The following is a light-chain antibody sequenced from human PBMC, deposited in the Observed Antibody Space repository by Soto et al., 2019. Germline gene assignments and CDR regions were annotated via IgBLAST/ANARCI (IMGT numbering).Light chain of an antibody. CDR2: KAS. CDR1: QSISSW. Sequence: DIQMTQSPSTLSASVGDRVTITCRASQSISSWLAWYQQKPGKAPKLQIYKASSLESGVPSRFSGSGSVTEFTLTISSLQPDDFATYCCQQYNSYSETFGQGTRLEIK. V-gene: IGKV1-5*03. J-gene: IGKJ5*01. CDR3: QQYNSYSET.